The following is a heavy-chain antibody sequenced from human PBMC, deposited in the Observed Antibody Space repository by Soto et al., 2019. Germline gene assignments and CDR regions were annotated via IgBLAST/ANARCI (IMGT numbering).Heavy chain of an antibody. V-gene: IGHV1-69*13. D-gene: IGHD3-22*01. J-gene: IGHJ3*02. CDR2: IIPIFGTA. CDR3: ARVSPWEYYDSSGYRTFGAFDI. Sequence: ASVKVSCKASGGTFSSYAISWVRQAPGQGLEWMGGIIPIFGTANYAQKFQGRVTITADESTSTAYMELSSLRSEDTAVYYCARVSPWEYYDSSGYRTFGAFDIWGQGTMVTVSS. CDR1: GGTFSSYA.